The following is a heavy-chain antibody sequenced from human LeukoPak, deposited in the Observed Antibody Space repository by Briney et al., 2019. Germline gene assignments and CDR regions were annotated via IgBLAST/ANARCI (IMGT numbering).Heavy chain of an antibody. Sequence: SETLSLTCAVYGGPFSGYYWSWIRQPPGKGLEWIGEINHSGSTNYNPSLKSRVTISVDTSKNQFSLKLSSVTAADTAVYYCARSHIDAFDIWGQGTMVTVSS. V-gene: IGHV4-34*01. CDR1: GGPFSGYY. D-gene: IGHD2-21*01. CDR3: ARSHIDAFDI. CDR2: INHSGST. J-gene: IGHJ3*02.